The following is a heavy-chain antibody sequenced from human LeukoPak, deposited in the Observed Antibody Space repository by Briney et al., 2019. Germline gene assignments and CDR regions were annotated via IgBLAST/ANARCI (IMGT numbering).Heavy chain of an antibody. CDR1: GYTFTGYY. D-gene: IGHD4-11*01. V-gene: IGHV1-2*02. J-gene: IGHJ4*02. CDR3: ARDRASDYPLDY. CDR2: INPNSGGT. Sequence: ASVKVSCKASGYTFTGYYMHWVRQAPGQGLEWMGWINPNSGGTNYAQKFQGRVTMTRDTSISTAYMELSRLRSDDTAVYYCARDRASDYPLDYWGQGTLVTVSS.